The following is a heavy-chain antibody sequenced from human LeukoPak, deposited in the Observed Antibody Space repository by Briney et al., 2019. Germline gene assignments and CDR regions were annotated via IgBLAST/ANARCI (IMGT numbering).Heavy chain of an antibody. CDR1: GGSISSGSYY. D-gene: IGHD3-10*01. Sequence: SETLSLTCTVAGGSISSGSYYWSWILQPAGKGLEWFGRIYTRGSTNYNPTLKSRVTISVDTSKNQFSLKLSSVTAADTAVYYCARGEGFGELPTDYWGQGTLVTVPS. CDR2: IYTRGST. J-gene: IGHJ4*02. CDR3: ARGEGFGELPTDY. V-gene: IGHV4-61*02.